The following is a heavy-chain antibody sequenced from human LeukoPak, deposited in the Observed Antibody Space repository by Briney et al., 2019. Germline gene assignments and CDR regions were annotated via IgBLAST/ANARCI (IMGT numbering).Heavy chain of an antibody. D-gene: IGHD3-22*01. V-gene: IGHV1-2*02. J-gene: IGHJ4*02. CDR1: GYTFTGYY. CDR2: INPNSGGT. CDR3: ARDLQSGSGYYYVVGY. Sequence: GASVKVSCKASGYTFTGYYMHWVRQAPGQGLEWMGWINPNSGGTNYAQKFQGRVTMTRDTSISTAYMELSRLRSDDAAVYYCARDLQSGSGYYYVVGYWGQGTLVTVSS.